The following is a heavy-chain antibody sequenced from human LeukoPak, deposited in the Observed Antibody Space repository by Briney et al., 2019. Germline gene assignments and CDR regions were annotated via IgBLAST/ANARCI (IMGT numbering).Heavy chain of an antibody. J-gene: IGHJ4*02. CDR2: INHSGST. CDR1: GGSISSSSDY. CDR3: ARGTHYYGSSGPGGGFDY. V-gene: IGHV4-39*07. Sequence: PSETLSLTCSVSGGSISSSSDYWGWVRQPPGKGLEWIGEINHSGSTNYNPSLKSRVTISVDTSKNQFSLKLSSVTAADTAVYYCARGTHYYGSSGPGGGFDYWGQGTLVTVSS. D-gene: IGHD3-22*01.